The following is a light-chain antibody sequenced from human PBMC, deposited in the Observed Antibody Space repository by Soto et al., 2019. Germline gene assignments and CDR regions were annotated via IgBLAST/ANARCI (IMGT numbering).Light chain of an antibody. V-gene: IGKV1-5*03. J-gene: IGKJ1*01. Sequence: DIQMTQSPSTMSAAIGDRVTITCRASQSISRWLACYQQKPGKAPQHLIYKASSLESGVPSRLRGSGSGTEYILTISSLQPDDFATYYCQQYNSYPWTFGQGTKVEIK. CDR2: KAS. CDR1: QSISRW. CDR3: QQYNSYPWT.